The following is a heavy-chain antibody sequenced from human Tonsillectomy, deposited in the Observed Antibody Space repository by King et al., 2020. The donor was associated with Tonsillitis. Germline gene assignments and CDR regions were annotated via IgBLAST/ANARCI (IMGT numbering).Heavy chain of an antibody. CDR3: ARASHYYDSSGYPAPRFDY. CDR2: IYYSGST. V-gene: IGHV4-59*01. Sequence: QLQESGPGLVKPSETLSLTCTVSGGSISSYYWSWIRQPPGKGLEWIGYIYYSGSTNYNPSLKSRVTISVDTSKNQFSLKLSSVTAADTAVYYCARASHYYDSSGYPAPRFDYWGQGTLVTVSS. CDR1: GGSISSYY. J-gene: IGHJ4*02. D-gene: IGHD3-22*01.